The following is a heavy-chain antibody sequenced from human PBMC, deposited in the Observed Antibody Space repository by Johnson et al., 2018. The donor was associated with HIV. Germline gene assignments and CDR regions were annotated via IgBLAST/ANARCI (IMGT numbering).Heavy chain of an antibody. J-gene: IGHJ3*02. V-gene: IGHV3-7*01. CDR2: IKQDGSER. Sequence: VQLVESGGGLVQPGRSLRLSCAASGFTFNKYWMSWVRQAPGKGLEWVANIKQDGSERYYVDSVKGRFTISRDNAKNSLSLQMDSLRAEDTAVYYCARDPELDYFDNRAFDIWGQGTMVTVSS. CDR1: GFTFNKYW. CDR3: ARDPELDYFDNRAFDI. D-gene: IGHD3-22*01.